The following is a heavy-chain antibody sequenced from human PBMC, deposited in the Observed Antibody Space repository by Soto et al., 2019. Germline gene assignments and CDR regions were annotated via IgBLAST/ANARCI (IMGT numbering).Heavy chain of an antibody. CDR3: AKGLGMITFGGVVSEDGMDV. J-gene: IGHJ6*02. Sequence: EVQLLESGGGLVQPGGSLRLSCAASGFTFSSYAMSWVRQAPGKGLEWVSAISGSGGSTYYADSVKVRFTISRDNSKNTLYLQMNSLRAEDTAVYYCAKGLGMITFGGVVSEDGMDVWGQGTTVTVSS. V-gene: IGHV3-23*01. CDR2: ISGSGGST. CDR1: GFTFSSYA. D-gene: IGHD3-16*01.